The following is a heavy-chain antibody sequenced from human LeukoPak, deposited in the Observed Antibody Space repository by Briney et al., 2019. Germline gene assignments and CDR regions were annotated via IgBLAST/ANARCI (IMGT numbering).Heavy chain of an antibody. CDR1: GGTFSSYA. CDR3: ARGPERLPSDYFDY. CDR2: IIPIFGTA. V-gene: IGHV1-69*05. J-gene: IGHJ4*02. Sequence: SVKVSCKASGGTFSSYAISWVRQAPGQGLEWMGGIIPIFGTANYAHKFQGRVTITTDESTNTAYMELSSLRSEDTAVYYFARGPERLPSDYFDYWGQPTLVSVSS.